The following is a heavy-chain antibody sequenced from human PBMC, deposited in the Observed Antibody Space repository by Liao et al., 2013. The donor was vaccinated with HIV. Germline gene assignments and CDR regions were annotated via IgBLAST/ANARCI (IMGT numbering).Heavy chain of an antibody. D-gene: IGHD1-7*01. V-gene: IGHV4-39*07. J-gene: IGHJ5*02. CDR3: ASSDWNYELGFDP. Sequence: QLQLQESGPGLVKPSETLSLTCTVSGGSISSYYWGWIRQPPGKGLEWIGSIYYSGSTYYNPSLKSRVTISVDTSKNQFSLKLTSVTAADTAVYYCASSDWNYELGFDPWGQGTLVTVSS. CDR2: IYYSGST. CDR1: GGSISSYY.